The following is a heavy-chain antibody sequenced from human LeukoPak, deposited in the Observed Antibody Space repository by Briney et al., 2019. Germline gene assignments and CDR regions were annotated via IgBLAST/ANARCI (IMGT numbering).Heavy chain of an antibody. V-gene: IGHV5-51*01. CDR3: ARPSGDNRFDH. J-gene: IGHJ4*02. CDR1: GYSFTSYW. Sequence: GESLKISCKGYGYSFTSYWIGWVRQMPGKGLEWMGIIYPLNSDTRYSPSFQGPVTISTDKSISTAYLQWSSLKASDTAIYYCARPSGDNRFDHWGQGTLVTVSS. D-gene: IGHD4-17*01. CDR2: IYPLNSDT.